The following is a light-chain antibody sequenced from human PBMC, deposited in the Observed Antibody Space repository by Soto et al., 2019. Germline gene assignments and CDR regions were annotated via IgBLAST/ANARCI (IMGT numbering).Light chain of an antibody. CDR1: SSDVGGYNY. CDR3: SSYTSGSTLRV. CDR2: DVS. J-gene: IGLJ1*01. Sequence: QSVLTQPASVSGSPGQSITISCTGTSSDVGGYNYVSWYQQHPGKAPKLMIYDVSNRPSGVSNRFSGSKSGNTASLTISGLQAEDEADYYCSSYTSGSTLRVFGPGTKVTVL. V-gene: IGLV2-14*01.